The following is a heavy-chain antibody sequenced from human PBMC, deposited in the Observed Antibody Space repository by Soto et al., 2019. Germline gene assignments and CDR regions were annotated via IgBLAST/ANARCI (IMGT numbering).Heavy chain of an antibody. Sequence: QVQLVQSGAEVKKPGASVKVSCKASGYTFTSYGISWVRQAPGQGLEWMGWIGAYNGNTNYAQKLQGRVTMTTDTSTSTAYMELRSLRSDDTAVYYCARDPPDSSSWYGNWFDPWGQGTLVTVSS. J-gene: IGHJ5*02. V-gene: IGHV1-18*01. D-gene: IGHD6-13*01. CDR3: ARDPPDSSSWYGNWFDP. CDR1: GYTFTSYG. CDR2: IGAYNGNT.